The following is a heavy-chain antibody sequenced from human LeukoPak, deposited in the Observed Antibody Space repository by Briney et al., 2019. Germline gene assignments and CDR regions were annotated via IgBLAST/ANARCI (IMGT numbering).Heavy chain of an antibody. CDR3: AKDDNGPQDN. Sequence: GGSLRLSCAASGFTFDNYGMHWVRQAPGKGLEWVALIRYDGIKKFYAGSVKGRFTISRDNSKNTLYLQMNSLRLEDTALYYCAKDDNGPQDNWGLGTLVTVSS. V-gene: IGHV3-30*02. CDR2: IRYDGIKK. J-gene: IGHJ4*02. CDR1: GFTFDNYG. D-gene: IGHD1-14*01.